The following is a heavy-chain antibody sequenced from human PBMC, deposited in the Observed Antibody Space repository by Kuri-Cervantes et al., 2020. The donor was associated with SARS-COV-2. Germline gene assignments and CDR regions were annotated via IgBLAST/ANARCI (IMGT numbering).Heavy chain of an antibody. V-gene: IGHV3-23*01. D-gene: IGHD1-14*01. CDR2: MSDSGGRS. CDR3: AKGYNNETSAYHWGYDL. CDR1: GFMFSNYA. J-gene: IGHJ5*02. Sequence: GESLKISCAASGFMFSNYAMGWVRQAPGRGLEWVSTMSDSGGRSYNSVSVKGRFSISRDNSKSALYLQVKSLRAKDTAVKYCAKGYNNETSAYHWGYDLWGQGTLVTVSS.